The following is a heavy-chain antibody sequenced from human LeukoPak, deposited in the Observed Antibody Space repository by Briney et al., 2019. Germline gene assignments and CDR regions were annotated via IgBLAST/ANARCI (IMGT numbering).Heavy chain of an antibody. CDR3: AKSPYIASHIDFDY. J-gene: IGHJ4*02. Sequence: GGSLRFSCAASGLTFISYAMSWVRQARGKGLEWVSTVSGSGDSTWYADSVKGRFTISRDNSKSTLYLQMNSLRAEDTAVYYCAKSPYIASHIDFDYWGQGTLVTVSS. D-gene: IGHD3-16*01. V-gene: IGHV3-23*01. CDR2: VSGSGDST. CDR1: GLTFISYA.